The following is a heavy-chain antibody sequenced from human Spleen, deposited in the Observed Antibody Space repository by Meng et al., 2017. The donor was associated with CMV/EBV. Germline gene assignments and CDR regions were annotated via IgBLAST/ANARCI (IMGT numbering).Heavy chain of an antibody. Sequence: GGSLRLSCAASGFAFSTYAMSWVRQAPGKGLEWVSVIYSGGSATYYADSMKGRFTISRDNSKNTLFLQMDSLEAEDTAVYYCAKIGSFTYYYYGMDVWGQGTTVTVSS. CDR3: AKIGSFTYYYYGMDV. V-gene: IGHV3-23*03. CDR2: IYSGGSAT. D-gene: IGHD1-26*01. CDR1: GFAFSTYA. J-gene: IGHJ6*02.